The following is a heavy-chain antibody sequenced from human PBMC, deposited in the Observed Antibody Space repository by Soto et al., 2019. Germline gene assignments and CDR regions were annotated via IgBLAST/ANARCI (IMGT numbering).Heavy chain of an antibody. CDR2: ISSSSGYI. Sequence: GGSLRLSCAASGFSFSSYSMNWVRQAPGKGLEWVSFISSSSGYIYYADSVKGRFTISRDNAKNSLYLQMNSLRAEDTAVCYCARDALFCSGGNCYNGASDIWGQGTMVTVSS. V-gene: IGHV3-21*01. J-gene: IGHJ3*02. CDR1: GFSFSSYS. CDR3: ARDALFCSGGNCYNGASDI. D-gene: IGHD2-15*01.